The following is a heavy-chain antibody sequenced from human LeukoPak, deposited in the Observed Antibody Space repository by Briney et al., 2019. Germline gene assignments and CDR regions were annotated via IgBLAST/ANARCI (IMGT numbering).Heavy chain of an antibody. CDR1: GFTFDDYA. Sequence: GGSLRFSCAASGFTFDDYAMHWVRQAPGKGLEWVSGISWNSGSIGYADSVKGRFTISRDNAKNSLYLQMNSLRAEDTAVYYCATRSIAVAGTDYWGQGTLVTVSS. V-gene: IGHV3-9*01. D-gene: IGHD6-19*01. CDR2: ISWNSGSI. J-gene: IGHJ4*02. CDR3: ATRSIAVAGTDY.